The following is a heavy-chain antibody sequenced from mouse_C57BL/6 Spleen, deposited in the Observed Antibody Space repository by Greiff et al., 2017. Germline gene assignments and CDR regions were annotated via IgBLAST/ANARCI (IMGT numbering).Heavy chain of an antibody. CDR3: ARGVDGYAMDD. CDR2: IYPGSGST. D-gene: IGHD1-1*01. Sequence: QVQLKQPGAELVKPGASVKMSCKASGYTFTSYWITWVKQRPGQGLEWIGDIYPGSGSTNYNEKFKSKATLTVDTSSSTAYMQLSSLTSEDSAVYYCARGVDGYAMDDWGQGTSVTVSS. V-gene: IGHV1-55*01. J-gene: IGHJ4*01. CDR1: GYTFTSYW.